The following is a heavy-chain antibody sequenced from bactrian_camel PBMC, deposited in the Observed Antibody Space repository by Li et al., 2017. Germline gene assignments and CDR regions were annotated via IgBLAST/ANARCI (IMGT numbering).Heavy chain of an antibody. D-gene: IGHD6*01. CDR2: ISPGGGSTI. V-gene: IGHV3S1*01. Sequence: HVQLVESGGGLVQSGGSLRLTCATSNLSPFNAYYMSWIRQAPGKGLEWVSTISPGGGSTINYAESVKGRFTISRDNAKRTVYLVMNSLKPEDTAMYYCAADLDGGSWSFVGFGYWGQGTQVTVS. CDR1: LSPFNAYY. J-gene: IGHJ6*01. CDR3: AADLDGGSWSFVGFGY.